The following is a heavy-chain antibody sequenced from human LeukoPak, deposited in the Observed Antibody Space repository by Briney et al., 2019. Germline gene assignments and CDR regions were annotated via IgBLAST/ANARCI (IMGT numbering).Heavy chain of an antibody. CDR3: ARAVGPSRNFFDY. Sequence: SETLSLTCTVSGDSINGYYWSWIRQPAGKGLEGIGRIYTIGSTNYNPSLKSRVTMSVDTSNNQFSLKLSSVTAAATAVYYCARAVGPSRNFFDYWGQGTLVTVSS. D-gene: IGHD1-26*01. J-gene: IGHJ4*02. CDR2: IYTIGST. V-gene: IGHV4-4*07. CDR1: GDSINGYY.